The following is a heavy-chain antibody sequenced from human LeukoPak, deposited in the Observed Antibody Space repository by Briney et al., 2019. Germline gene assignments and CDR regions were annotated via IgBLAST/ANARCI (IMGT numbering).Heavy chain of an antibody. CDR2: ISGSGGST. Sequence: GSLRLSCAASGFTFSNYALSWVRQAPGKGLEWVSDISGSGGSTYYADSVKGRFTISRDNAKNSLYLQMNSLRAEDTAVYYCARGWFGELDGYYYYMDVWGKGTTVTVSS. V-gene: IGHV3-23*01. CDR1: GFTFSNYA. J-gene: IGHJ6*03. CDR3: ARGWFGELDGYYYYMDV. D-gene: IGHD3-10*01.